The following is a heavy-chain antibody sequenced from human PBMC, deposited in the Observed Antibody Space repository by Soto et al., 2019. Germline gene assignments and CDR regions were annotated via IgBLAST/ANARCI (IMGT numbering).Heavy chain of an antibody. CDR1: RYTLTDCY. Sequence: ASVKVSCKTSRYTLTDCYMHWARPSPGQGVEWMGGMHPNSGGTKFPQNFQGRGIMTRDTSSSTVYMELSRLTSDETAVYYCARAGLTTLELAPWYGGRGPLVAVSS. J-gene: IGHJ4*02. CDR3: ARAGLTTLELAPWY. CDR2: MHPNSGGT. V-gene: IGHV1-2*02. D-gene: IGHD1-1*01.